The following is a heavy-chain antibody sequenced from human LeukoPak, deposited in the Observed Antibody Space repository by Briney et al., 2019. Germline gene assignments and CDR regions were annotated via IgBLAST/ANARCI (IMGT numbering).Heavy chain of an antibody. CDR1: GFIFDDYA. J-gene: IGHJ4*02. Sequence: GGSLRLSCAASGFIFDDYAMHWVRQAPGKGLEWVSGISWNSGNIGYADSVKGRFSVSRDNAKNSLYLQMSSLRAEDTALYYCARGNYYDSSGYAMGIAFDYWGQGTLVTVSS. CDR3: ARGNYYDSSGYAMGIAFDY. CDR2: ISWNSGNI. V-gene: IGHV3-9*01. D-gene: IGHD3-22*01.